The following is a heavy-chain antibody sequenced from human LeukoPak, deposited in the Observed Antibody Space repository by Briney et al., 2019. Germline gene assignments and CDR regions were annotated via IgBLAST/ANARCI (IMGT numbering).Heavy chain of an antibody. CDR2: IWYNGSIK. CDR3: ARDKEDPSKYFDY. D-gene: IGHD2/OR15-2a*01. J-gene: IGHJ4*02. CDR1: VFIFSSYC. Sequence: AGGSLRLSCTASVFIFSSYCMHWVRQAPGRGLEWVAVIWYNGSIKYNADSVKGRFTFSRDNSKNTLYLQMNSLRAEDTAVYYCARDKEDPSKYFDYWGQGTLVTVSS. V-gene: IGHV3-33*01.